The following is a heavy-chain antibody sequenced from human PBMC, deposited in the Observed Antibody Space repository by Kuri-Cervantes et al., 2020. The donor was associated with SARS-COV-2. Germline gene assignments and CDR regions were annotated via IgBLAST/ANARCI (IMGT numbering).Heavy chain of an antibody. CDR2: IKSKTDGGTT. J-gene: IGHJ4*02. Sequence: GESLKISCAASGFTFSNAWMNWVRQAPGKGLEWVGRIKSKTDGGTTDYAAPVKGRFTISRDDSKNTLYLQMNNLKIEDTGFYYCTGRDFNYWGQGTLVTVSS. CDR1: GFTFSNAW. D-gene: IGHD3-3*01. CDR3: TGRDFNY. V-gene: IGHV3-15*07.